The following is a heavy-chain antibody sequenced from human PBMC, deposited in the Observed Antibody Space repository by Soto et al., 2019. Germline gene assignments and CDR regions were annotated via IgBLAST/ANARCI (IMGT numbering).Heavy chain of an antibody. CDR3: AKDGGYYGSGTNWFDP. D-gene: IGHD3-10*01. V-gene: IGHV4-59*12. CDR2: IYYNGST. Sequence: PSETLSLTCTVSGGSISSYYWSWIRQPPGKGLEWIGNIYYNGSTNYNPSLKSRVTISTDTSKNQFSMRLSSVTAADTAVYYCAKDGGYYGSGTNWFDPWGQGTLVTVSS. J-gene: IGHJ5*02. CDR1: GGSISSYY.